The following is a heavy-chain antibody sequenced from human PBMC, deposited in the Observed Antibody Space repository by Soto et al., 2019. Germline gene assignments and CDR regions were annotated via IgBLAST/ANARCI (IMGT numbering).Heavy chain of an antibody. CDR2: IYWDDDK. J-gene: IGHJ6*02. CDR1: GFSLRTSGVG. V-gene: IGHV2-5*02. Sequence: QITLKESGPTLVKPTQTLTLTCTFSGFSLRTSGVGVGWVRQPPGKALEWLALIYWDDDKRYSPSLKSRLTITKDTPKNQVVLTMTNRDPVDTATYYCAHHGYYAYGMDVRGQGTTGTVSS. CDR3: AHHGYYAYGMDV.